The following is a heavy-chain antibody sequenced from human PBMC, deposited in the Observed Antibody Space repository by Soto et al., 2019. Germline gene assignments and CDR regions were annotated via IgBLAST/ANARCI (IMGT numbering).Heavy chain of an antibody. CDR1: GGTFSSYA. V-gene: IGHV1-69*01. D-gene: IGHD3-3*01. CDR2: IIPIFGTA. CDR3: ARDGRSYDFWSGYPDAEYFQH. J-gene: IGHJ1*01. Sequence: QVQLVQSGAEVKKPGSSVKVSCKASGGTFSSYAISWVRQAPGQGLEWMGGIIPIFGTANYAQKFQGRVTITADESTRTAYMELSSLRSEDTAVYYCARDGRSYDFWSGYPDAEYFQHWGQGTLVTVSS.